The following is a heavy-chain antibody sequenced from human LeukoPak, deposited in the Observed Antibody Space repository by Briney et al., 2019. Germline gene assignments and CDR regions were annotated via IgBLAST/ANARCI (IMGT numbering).Heavy chain of an antibody. V-gene: IGHV3-23*01. D-gene: IGHD1-7*01. Sequence: GGSLRLSCAASGFTFSSYAMSWVRQAPGKGLEWASAISGSGGSTYYADSVKGRFTISRDNSKNTLYLQMNSLRAEDTAVYYCAKDPNNWNYVVGYYFDYWGQGTLVTVSS. J-gene: IGHJ4*02. CDR3: AKDPNNWNYVVGYYFDY. CDR1: GFTFSSYA. CDR2: ISGSGGST.